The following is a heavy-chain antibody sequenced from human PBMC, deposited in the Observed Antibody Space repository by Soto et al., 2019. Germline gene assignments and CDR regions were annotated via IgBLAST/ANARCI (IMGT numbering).Heavy chain of an antibody. Sequence: PSETLSLTCTVSGGSINNYFWSWIRQPPGKGLEWIGYIYDSGSTNYNPSLKSRVTISVDTSKNQFSLKLSSVTAADTAVYYCARVRGTYSHFDYWGQGALVTVSS. J-gene: IGHJ4*02. CDR2: IYDSGST. D-gene: IGHD1-26*01. CDR1: GGSINNYF. V-gene: IGHV4-59*01. CDR3: ARVRGTYSHFDY.